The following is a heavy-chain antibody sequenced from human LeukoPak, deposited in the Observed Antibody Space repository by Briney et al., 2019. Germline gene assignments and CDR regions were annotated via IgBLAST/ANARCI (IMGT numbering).Heavy chain of an antibody. V-gene: IGHV3-48*03. J-gene: IGHJ4*02. Sequence: GGSLRLSCAASGFTFSSYEMNWVRQAPGKGLEWVSYISSSGSTIYYADSVKGRFTISRDNAKNSLYLQMNSLRAEDTAVYYCASAQAVPAAMNFDYWGQGTLVTVSS. CDR3: ASAQAVPAAMNFDY. CDR1: GFTFSSYE. CDR2: ISSSGSTI. D-gene: IGHD2-2*01.